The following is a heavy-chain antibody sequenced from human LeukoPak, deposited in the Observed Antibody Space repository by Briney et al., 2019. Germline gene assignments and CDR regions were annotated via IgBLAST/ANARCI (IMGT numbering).Heavy chain of an antibody. J-gene: IGHJ4*02. CDR3: ARDWLLRYSQGGFDS. D-gene: IGHD3-9*01. CDR2: INPNSGDT. CDR1: GYTFTGYY. V-gene: IGHV1-2*02. Sequence: ASVKVSCKTSGYTFTGYYMHWVRQAPGQGLEWMGWINPNSGDTNYAQKFQGRVTMTRDTSISTDYMELSSLRYDDTAVYYCARDWLLRYSQGGFDSWGQGYLVTVSS.